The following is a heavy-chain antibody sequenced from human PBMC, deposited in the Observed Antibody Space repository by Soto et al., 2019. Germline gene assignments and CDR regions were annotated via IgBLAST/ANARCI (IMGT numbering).Heavy chain of an antibody. J-gene: IGHJ3*02. Sequence: QVQLVESGGGVVQPGRSLRLSCAASGFTFSSYAMHWVRQAPGEGLEWVAVISDDGSNKYYADSVKGRFTISRDNSKNTLYLQMNSRRAEDTAVYYCARGRGETYYDFWSGYKDAFAIWGQGTMVTVSS. V-gene: IGHV3-30-3*01. CDR3: ARGRGETYYDFWSGYKDAFAI. CDR1: GFTFSSYA. D-gene: IGHD3-3*01. CDR2: ISDDGSNK.